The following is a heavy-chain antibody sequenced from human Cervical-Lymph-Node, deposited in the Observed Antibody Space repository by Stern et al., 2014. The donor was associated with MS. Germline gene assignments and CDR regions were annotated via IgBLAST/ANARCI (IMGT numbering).Heavy chain of an antibody. CDR1: GYTFSINS. CDR3: ARDQGGVAAY. CDR2: IVPMFGTS. V-gene: IGHV1-69*01. Sequence: VQLVESGAEVKKPGSSVKVSCKASGYTFSINSISWVRQAPGQGLEWMGGIVPMFGTSNYVQKFQGRITTTADESTATAYMELSSLRSDDTAVYFCARDQGGVAAYWGQGTLVTVSS. J-gene: IGHJ4*02. D-gene: IGHD6-13*01.